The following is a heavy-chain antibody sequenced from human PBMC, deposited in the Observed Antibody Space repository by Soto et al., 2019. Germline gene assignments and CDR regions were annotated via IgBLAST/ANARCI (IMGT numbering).Heavy chain of an antibody. CDR1: GFTFSSYA. CDR3: EGAILAMATTVDY. J-gene: IGHJ4*02. CDR2: ISYDGSNK. D-gene: IGHD1-1*01. Sequence: PGGSLRLSCAASGFTFSSYAMHWVRQAPGKGLEWVAVISYDGSNKYYADSVKGRFTISRDNSKNTLYLQMNSLRAEDTAVYYCEGAILAMATTVDYWGQGTLVTVSS. V-gene: IGHV3-30-3*01.